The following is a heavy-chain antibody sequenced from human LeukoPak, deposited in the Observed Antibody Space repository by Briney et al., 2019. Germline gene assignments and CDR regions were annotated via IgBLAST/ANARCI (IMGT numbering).Heavy chain of an antibody. CDR3: ARDSSSSKGYAFDI. Sequence: GGSLRLSCAASGFTFSDYYMSWIRQAPGKGLEWVSYISSSGSTIYYADSVKGRFTISRDNAKNSLYLQMNSLRAEDTAVYYCARDSSSSKGYAFDIWGQGTMVTVSS. CDR1: GFTFSDYY. CDR2: ISSSGSTI. V-gene: IGHV3-11*04. J-gene: IGHJ3*02. D-gene: IGHD6-6*01.